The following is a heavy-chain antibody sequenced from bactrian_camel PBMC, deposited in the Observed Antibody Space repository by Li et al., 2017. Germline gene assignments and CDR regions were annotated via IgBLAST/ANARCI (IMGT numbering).Heavy chain of an antibody. D-gene: IGHD5*01. J-gene: IGHJ4*01. V-gene: IGHV3S1*01. CDR1: GSTFTNW. Sequence: HVQLVESGGGLVQPGGSLRLSCAASGSTFTNWMYWVRQAPGKGLEWVAGANRGGDTTYHADSVKGRFTISRDNAKMTVYLQMNSLNTEDTAVYYCAAPRSQSGTGYAYNYRFWGQGTQVTV. CDR2: ANRGGDTT. CDR3: AAPRSQSGTGYAYNYRF.